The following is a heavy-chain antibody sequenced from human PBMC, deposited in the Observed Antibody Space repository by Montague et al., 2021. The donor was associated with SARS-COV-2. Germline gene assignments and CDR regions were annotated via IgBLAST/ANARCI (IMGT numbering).Heavy chain of an antibody. V-gene: IGHV3-30*03. CDR3: ARAYSGSEWGGFDI. D-gene: IGHD1-26*01. CDR2: INQDESKK. J-gene: IGHJ3*02. Sequence: SLRLSCAASGFTFSSYPMNWVRQAPGKGLQWVAVINQDESKKYYADSVKGRFTISRDNAKNTLNLQMNSLKAEDTAVYYCARAYSGSEWGGFDIWGQGTMVTVSS. CDR1: GFTFSSYP.